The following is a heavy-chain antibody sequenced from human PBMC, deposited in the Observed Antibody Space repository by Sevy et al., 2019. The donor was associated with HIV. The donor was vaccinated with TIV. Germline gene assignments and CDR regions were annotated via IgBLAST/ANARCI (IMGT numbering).Heavy chain of an antibody. J-gene: IGHJ6*02. CDR1: GGSVSSGGHY. CDR3: ARDRIFAVGFNGMDV. V-gene: IGHV4-61*08. Sequence: SETLSLTYTVSGGSVSSGGHYWGWVRQPPGKGLEWIGYIHYSGNTNYNPSLKSRVTISVDTSKEQFSLKLSSVTAADAAVYYCARDRIFAVGFNGMDVWGQGTTVTVSS. CDR2: IHYSGNT. D-gene: IGHD3-3*02.